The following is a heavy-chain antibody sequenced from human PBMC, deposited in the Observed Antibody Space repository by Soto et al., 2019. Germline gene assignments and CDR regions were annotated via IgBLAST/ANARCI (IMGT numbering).Heavy chain of an antibody. CDR3: ARQVDRRLNWLDP. D-gene: IGHD2-15*01. J-gene: IGHJ5*02. CDR1: GGSINSINYN. CDR2: MHYSGST. V-gene: IGHV4-39*01. Sequence: NLPETLSLTCTVSGGSINSINYNWGWIRQPPGKGLEWIGSMHYSGSTYYNAPLKSRVTISVDTSRQQFSLKLSSVTAADTAVYYCARQVDRRLNWLDPWGQGTLVTVSS.